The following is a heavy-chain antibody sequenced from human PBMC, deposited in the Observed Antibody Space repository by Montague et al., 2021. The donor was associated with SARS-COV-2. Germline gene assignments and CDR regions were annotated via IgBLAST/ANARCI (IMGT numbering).Heavy chain of an antibody. Sequence: TLSLTCTVPGGSISSGYFYWSWIRQPAGKGLEWIGLIYPGGNTNYNPSLKSRVTISVDTSKNQFSLKLTSVTAADTAVYYCARAHSGSWAHLDNWGQGSLVTVSS. D-gene: IGHD5-12*01. CDR3: ARAHSGSWAHLDN. V-gene: IGHV4-61*02. J-gene: IGHJ4*02. CDR2: IYPGGNT. CDR1: GGSISSGYFY.